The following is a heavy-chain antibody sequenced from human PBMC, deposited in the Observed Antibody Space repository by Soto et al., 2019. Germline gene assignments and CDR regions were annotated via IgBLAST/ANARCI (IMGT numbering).Heavy chain of an antibody. D-gene: IGHD5-18*01. CDR2: ISGYNGDT. CDR1: GYTFNTYS. V-gene: IGHV1-18*01. CDR3: ARENVLSYVDTAMVDYFDY. J-gene: IGHJ4*02. Sequence: ASVKVSCKASGYTFNTYSISWVRQAPGQGLEWMGWISGYNGDTHYAQKFQGRVTMTTDTSTSTAYMEPRSLRSDDTAMYYCARENVLSYVDTAMVDYFDYWGQGTLVTVSS.